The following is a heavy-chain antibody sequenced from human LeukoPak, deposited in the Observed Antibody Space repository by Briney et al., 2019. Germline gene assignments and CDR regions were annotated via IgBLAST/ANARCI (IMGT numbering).Heavy chain of an antibody. CDR1: GFTFSSYW. J-gene: IGHJ6*02. CDR2: VKQDGSEK. CDR3: AKVQGWDYYYGMDV. V-gene: IGHV3-7*03. Sequence: GGSLRLSCAASGFTFSSYWMSWVRQAPGKGLEWVANVKQDGSEKFYVDSVKGRFTISRDNSKNTLYLQMNSLRAEDTAVYYCAKVQGWDYYYGMDVWGQGTTVTVSS. D-gene: IGHD2-15*01.